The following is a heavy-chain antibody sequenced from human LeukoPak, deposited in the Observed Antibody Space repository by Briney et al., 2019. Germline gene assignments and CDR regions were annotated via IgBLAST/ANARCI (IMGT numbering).Heavy chain of an antibody. V-gene: IGHV1-18*01. CDR3: ARHYLGSGSEDY. CDR2: ISRHNGNT. J-gene: IGHJ4*02. D-gene: IGHD3-10*01. CDR1: GYSFSSFG. Sequence: ASVKLSCNASGYSFSSFGITWVRQAPGQGLEWMGWISRHNGNTDYAQRFRGRVTLTIDTSTTTADMEVRDLTPDDTAVYYCARHYLGSGSEDYWGQGTLVSVSS.